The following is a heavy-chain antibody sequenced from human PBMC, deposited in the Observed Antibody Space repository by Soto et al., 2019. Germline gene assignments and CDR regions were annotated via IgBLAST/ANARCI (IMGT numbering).Heavy chain of an antibody. J-gene: IGHJ4*02. CDR3: ATYLAEALIDY. V-gene: IGHV1-18*01. CDR1: GYTFTSYG. D-gene: IGHD6-19*01. CDR2: ISAYNGNT. Sequence: QVQLVQSGTEVKKPGASVKVSCKASGYTFTSYGISWVRQAPGQGLEWMGWISAYNGNTKYTQKLQGRVTMTTDTHTSTANMELRGLRSEDTAAYYCATYLAEALIDYWGQGTLVTVSS.